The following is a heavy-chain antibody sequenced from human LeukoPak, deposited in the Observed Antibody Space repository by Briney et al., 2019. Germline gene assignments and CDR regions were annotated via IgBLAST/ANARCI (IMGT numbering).Heavy chain of an antibody. J-gene: IGHJ4*02. CDR1: GFTFSSYA. Sequence: GGSLRLSCAASGFTFSSYAMSWVRQAPGKGLEWVSVISGSGGSTYYADSVKGRFTISRDNSKSTLYLQMNSLRAEDTAVYYCAKDLLSRSYDSCDYWGQGILVTVSS. V-gene: IGHV3-23*01. CDR3: AKDLLSRSYDSCDY. D-gene: IGHD5-12*01. CDR2: ISGSGGST.